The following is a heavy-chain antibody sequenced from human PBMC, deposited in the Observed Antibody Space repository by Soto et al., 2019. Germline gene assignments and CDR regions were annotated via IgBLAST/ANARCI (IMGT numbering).Heavy chain of an antibody. V-gene: IGHV4-30-4*01. CDR2: IYYSGST. CDR1: GGSISSGDYY. CDR3: ARGTYYYGSGSYYNY. J-gene: IGHJ4*02. D-gene: IGHD3-10*01. Sequence: QVQLQESGPGLVKPSQTLSLTCTVSGGSISSGDYYWSWIRQPPGKGLEWIGYIYYSGSTYYNPSLKGRVTISVDTSKNQFSLELSSVTAADTAVYYCARGTYYYGSGSYYNYWGQGTLVTVSS.